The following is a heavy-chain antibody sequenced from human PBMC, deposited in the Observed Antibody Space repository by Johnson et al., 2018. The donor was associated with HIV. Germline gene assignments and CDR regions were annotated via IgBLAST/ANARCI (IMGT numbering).Heavy chain of an antibody. CDR3: ARGLDSGSSWFGAFDI. D-gene: IGHD6-13*01. J-gene: IGHJ3*02. CDR2: IYSGGST. Sequence: MQLVESGGGLVTPGGSLRLSCVASGFTVRKGLEWVSVIYSGGSTYYADSVKGRFTISRDNSKNTLYLQMNSLRAEDTAVYYCARGLDSGSSWFGAFDIWGRGTRVTVSS. V-gene: IGHV3-66*01. CDR1: GFTVR.